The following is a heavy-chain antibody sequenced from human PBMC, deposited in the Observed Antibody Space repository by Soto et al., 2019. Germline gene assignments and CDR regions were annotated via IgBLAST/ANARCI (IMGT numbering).Heavy chain of an antibody. Sequence: QVQLVQSGAEVKKPGASVKVSCKASGYTFTSYDINWVRQATGQGRAWMGWMNPNSGNTGYAQKFQGRVTMTRNTSISTAYMELSSLRSEDTAVYYCASDARIAAAGTSYNWFDPWGQGTLVTVSS. CDR2: MNPNSGNT. J-gene: IGHJ5*02. V-gene: IGHV1-8*01. D-gene: IGHD6-13*01. CDR3: ASDARIAAAGTSYNWFDP. CDR1: GYTFTSYD.